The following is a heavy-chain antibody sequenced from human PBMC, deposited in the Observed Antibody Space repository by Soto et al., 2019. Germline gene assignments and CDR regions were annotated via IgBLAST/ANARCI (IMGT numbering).Heavy chain of an antibody. Sequence: SETLSLTCDVSGASISSNNWWSWVRQPPGKGLEWIGEMYHSGSTHYNPSLKSRVTISVDKSKNQFSLKVGSVTAADTAVYYCASSSLYGMDVWGQGTTVTVSS. CDR1: GASISSNNW. CDR2: MYHSGST. V-gene: IGHV4-4*02. J-gene: IGHJ6*02. CDR3: ASSSLYGMDV.